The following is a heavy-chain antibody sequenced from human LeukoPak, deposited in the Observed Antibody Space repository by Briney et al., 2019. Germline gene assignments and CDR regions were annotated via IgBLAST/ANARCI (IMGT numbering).Heavy chain of an antibody. D-gene: IGHD1-26*01. J-gene: IGHJ4*02. V-gene: IGHV1-2*06. Sequence: ASVKVSCKASGGTFSSYAISWVRQAPGQGLEWMGRINPNSGGTNYAQKFQGRVTMTRDTSISTAYMELGRLRSDDTAVYYCARWIGGSSTQYYFDYWGQGTLVTVSS. CDR2: INPNSGGT. CDR3: ARWIGGSSTQYYFDY. CDR1: GGTFSSYA.